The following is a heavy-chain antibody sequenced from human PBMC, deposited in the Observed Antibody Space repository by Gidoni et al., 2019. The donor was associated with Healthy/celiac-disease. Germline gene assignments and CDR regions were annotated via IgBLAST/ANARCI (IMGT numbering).Heavy chain of an antibody. CDR2: ISSSGSTI. CDR3: ARRSTAMAAFDY. D-gene: IGHD5-18*01. V-gene: IGHV3-48*03. CDR1: GFTFSSYE. Sequence: EVQLVESGGGLVQPGGSLRLSCAASGFTFSSYEMNWVRQAPRKGLEWVSYISSSGSTIYYADSVKGRFTISRDNAKNSLYLQMNSLRAEDTAVYYCARRSTAMAAFDYWGQGTLVTVSS. J-gene: IGHJ4*02.